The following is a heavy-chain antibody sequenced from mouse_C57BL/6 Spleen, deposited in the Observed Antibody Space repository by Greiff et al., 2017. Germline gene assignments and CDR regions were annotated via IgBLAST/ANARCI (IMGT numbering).Heavy chain of an antibody. J-gene: IGHJ4*01. CDR1: GFTFSDYG. CDR2: ISSGSSTI. V-gene: IGHV5-17*01. CDR3: ARSYYSNYHYAMDY. D-gene: IGHD2-5*01. Sequence: EVQGVESGGVLVKPGGSLKLSCAASGFTFSDYGMHWVRQAPEKGLEWVAYISSGSSTIYYADTVKGRFTISRDNAKNTLFLQMTSLRSEDTAMYYCARSYYSNYHYAMDYWGQGTSVTVSS.